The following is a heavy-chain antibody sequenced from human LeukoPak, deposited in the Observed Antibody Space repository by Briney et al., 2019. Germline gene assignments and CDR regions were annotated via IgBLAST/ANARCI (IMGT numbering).Heavy chain of an antibody. V-gene: IGHV3-74*01. CDR1: GFTFSSFW. J-gene: IGHJ6*02. CDR2: ISNDVSIT. CDR3: AKSSLTGPGDYYGMDV. Sequence: GGSLRLSCAASGFTFSSFWMHWVRQAPGKGLVWVSRISNDVSITNYADSVKGRFTISRDNAKNTLYLQMNSLKPEDTAVYYCAKSSLTGPGDYYGMDVWGQGTSVTVSS. D-gene: IGHD2-8*02.